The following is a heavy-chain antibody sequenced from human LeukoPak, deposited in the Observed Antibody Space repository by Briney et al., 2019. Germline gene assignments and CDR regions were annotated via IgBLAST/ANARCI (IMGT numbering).Heavy chain of an antibody. CDR3: ARESEGSSGWYVWFDP. CDR1: GGSISSYY. J-gene: IGHJ5*02. CDR2: IYYSGST. V-gene: IGHV4-59*01. Sequence: SETLSLTCTVSGGSISSYYWSWIRQPPGKGLEWMGYIYYSGSTNYNPSLKSRATISVDTSKNQFSLKLSSVTAADTAVYYRARESEGSSGWYVWFDPWGQGTLVTVSS. D-gene: IGHD6-19*01.